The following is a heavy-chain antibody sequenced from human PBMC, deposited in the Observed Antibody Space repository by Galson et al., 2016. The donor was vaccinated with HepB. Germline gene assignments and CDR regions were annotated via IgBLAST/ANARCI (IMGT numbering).Heavy chain of an antibody. CDR2: IYYSGVT. CDR1: GASIGSSGDH. V-gene: IGHV4-39*01. Sequence: SETLSLTCSVSGASIGSSGDHWGWIRQPPGKGLEWIGSIYYSGVTYYRPSPKSRLTISLDTSKNQFSLQVNSVTAADTALYYCAIRRPRNNYSSFDLWGRGTLVTVSA. J-gene: IGHJ2*01. CDR3: AIRRPRNNYSSFDL.